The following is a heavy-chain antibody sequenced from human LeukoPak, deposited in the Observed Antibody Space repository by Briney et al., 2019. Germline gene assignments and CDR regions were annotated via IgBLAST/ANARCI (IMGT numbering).Heavy chain of an antibody. J-gene: IGHJ4*02. Sequence: GASVTVSCKASGYTFTNYGISWVRQAPAPGLEWMGWISANSGTTNYAQKFQGRVTMTTDTSTSTGYMELRSLRSDDTAVYYWARDLQFLPGDWGQGTLVTVSS. D-gene: IGHD7-27*01. CDR1: GYTFTNYG. V-gene: IGHV1-18*01. CDR3: ARDLQFLPGD. CDR2: ISANSGTT.